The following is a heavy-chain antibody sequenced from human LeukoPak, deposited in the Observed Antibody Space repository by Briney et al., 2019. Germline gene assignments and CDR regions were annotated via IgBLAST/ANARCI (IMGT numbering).Heavy chain of an antibody. CDR1: GYTFTSYG. CDR2: ISAYNSYT. D-gene: IGHD3-22*01. Sequence: GASVKVSCKASGYTFTSYGISWVRQAPGQGLEWMGWISAYNSYTNYAQKLQGRVTMTTDTSTSTAYMELRSLRSDDTAVYYCARHTYYYDSSGYYYYYYYMDVWGKGTTVTVSS. V-gene: IGHV1-18*01. CDR3: ARHTYYYDSSGYYYYYYYMDV. J-gene: IGHJ6*03.